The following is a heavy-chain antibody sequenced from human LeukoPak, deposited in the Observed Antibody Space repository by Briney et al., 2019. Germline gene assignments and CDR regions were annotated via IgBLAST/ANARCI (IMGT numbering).Heavy chain of an antibody. J-gene: IGHJ3*02. Sequence: ASVKVSCKASGYTFTAYYMHWVRQAPGQGLEWMGWINPKSGGTNYPQKFQGRVTMTRDTSMSTAYMELSRLRSDDTAMYYCARTELRFLEWPGAFDIWGQGTMVTVSS. V-gene: IGHV1-2*02. CDR3: ARTELRFLEWPGAFDI. D-gene: IGHD3-3*01. CDR2: INPKSGGT. CDR1: GYTFTAYY.